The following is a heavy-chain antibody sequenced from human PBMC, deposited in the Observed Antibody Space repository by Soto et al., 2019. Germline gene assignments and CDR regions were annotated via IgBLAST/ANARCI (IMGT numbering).Heavy chain of an antibody. J-gene: IGHJ4*02. V-gene: IGHV1-3*01. Sequence: ASVKVSCKTSGYTFTNYGISWVRQAPGQRLEWMGWINAGNGNTKYSQKFQGRVTITRDTSASTAYMELSSLRSEDTAVYYCARGWDSSSWSFDYWGQGTLVTVSS. D-gene: IGHD6-13*01. CDR1: GYTFTNYG. CDR2: INAGNGNT. CDR3: ARGWDSSSWSFDY.